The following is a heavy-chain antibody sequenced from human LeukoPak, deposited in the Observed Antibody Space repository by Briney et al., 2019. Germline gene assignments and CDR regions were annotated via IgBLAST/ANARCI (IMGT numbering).Heavy chain of an antibody. Sequence: GASVKVSCKASGGTFSSYAISWVRQAPGQGLEWMGGIIPIFGTANYAQKFQGRVTMTTDTSTSTAYMELRSLRSDDTAVYYCARDAGKLGYCSSTSCLHLWGYYYYYMDVRGKGTTVTVSS. CDR3: ARDAGKLGYCSSTSCLHLWGYYYYYMDV. CDR2: IIPIFGTA. J-gene: IGHJ6*03. CDR1: GGTFSSYA. V-gene: IGHV1-69*05. D-gene: IGHD2-2*01.